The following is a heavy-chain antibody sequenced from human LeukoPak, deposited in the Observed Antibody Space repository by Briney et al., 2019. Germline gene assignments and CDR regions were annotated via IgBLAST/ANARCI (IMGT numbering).Heavy chain of an antibody. CDR1: GFTFSSYW. J-gene: IGHJ4*02. V-gene: IGHV3-74*01. CDR3: ARDREIAVVDY. CDR2: FNSDGSST. Sequence: GGSLRLSCAASGFTFSSYWMHWVRQAPGTGLVWVSRFNSDGSSTSYADCVQGRFNIQRDNHKNTLYLQMNSLRDEDTAVYYCARDREIAVVDYWGQGSLVTVCS. D-gene: IGHD6-19*01.